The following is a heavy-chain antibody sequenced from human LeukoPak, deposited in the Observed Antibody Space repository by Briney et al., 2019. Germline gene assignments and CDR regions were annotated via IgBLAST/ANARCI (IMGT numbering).Heavy chain of an antibody. Sequence: PGGSLRLSCAASGFTFSSYGMHWVRQAPGKGLEWVSSISSSSSYIYYADSVKGRFTISRDNAKNSLYLQMNSLRAEDTAVYYCARDLKAAGKGGDDAFDIWGQGTMVTVSS. CDR1: GFTFSSYG. D-gene: IGHD6-13*01. CDR2: ISSSSSYI. J-gene: IGHJ3*02. CDR3: ARDLKAAGKGGDDAFDI. V-gene: IGHV3-21*01.